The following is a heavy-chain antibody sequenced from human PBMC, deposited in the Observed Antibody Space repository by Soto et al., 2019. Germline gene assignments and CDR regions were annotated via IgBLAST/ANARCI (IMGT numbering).Heavy chain of an antibody. CDR1: GGSISSYY. CDR3: ARGPLYGDYEEDYWYFDL. Sequence: QVQLQESGPGLVKPSETLSLTCTVSGGSISSYYWSWIRQPPGKGLEWIGYIYYSGSTNYNPSLKSRVTISVDTSKNQFSLKLSSVTAADTAVYYCARGPLYGDYEEDYWYFDLWGRGTLVTVSS. J-gene: IGHJ2*01. V-gene: IGHV4-59*01. CDR2: IYYSGST. D-gene: IGHD4-17*01.